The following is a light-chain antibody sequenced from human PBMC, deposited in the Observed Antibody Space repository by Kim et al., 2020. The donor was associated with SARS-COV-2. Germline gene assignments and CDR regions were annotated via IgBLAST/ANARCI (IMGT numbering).Light chain of an antibody. V-gene: IGLV3-1*01. CDR1: KLGDKY. CDR3: QSSDSSTAV. J-gene: IGLJ2*01. Sequence: SYELTQPPSVSVSPGQTASITCSGDKLGDKYACWYQQKPGQSPVLGIHQDNKRPSGIPERFSGSNSGNTATLTISGTQAMDEADYYCQSSDSSTAVFGGGTKLTVL. CDR2: QDN.